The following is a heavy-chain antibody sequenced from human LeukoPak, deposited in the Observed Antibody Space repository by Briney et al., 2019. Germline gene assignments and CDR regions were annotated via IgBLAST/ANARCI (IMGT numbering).Heavy chain of an antibody. V-gene: IGHV4-39*01. Sequence: PSETLSLTCTVSGGPFSSSSYYWGWIRQPPGKGLEWMGSIYYSGSTYYNPSLKGRVTISVDTSKNQFSLKLSSVTAADTAVYYCARRGGSYYSDYWGQETLVTVSS. CDR1: GGPFSSSSYY. D-gene: IGHD1-26*01. CDR2: IYYSGST. J-gene: IGHJ4*02. CDR3: ARRGGSYYSDY.